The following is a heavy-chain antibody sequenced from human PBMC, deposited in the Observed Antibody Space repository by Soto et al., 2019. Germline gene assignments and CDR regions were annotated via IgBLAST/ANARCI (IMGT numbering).Heavy chain of an antibody. CDR3: ARGGQDFWSGPFDY. D-gene: IGHD3-3*01. CDR1: GGSISGSYYY. Sequence: SATLAFTGAVSGGSISGSYYYWAWLRQSPGKGPEWIGSVFYTGFTSYNPSLESRVSVSVDTSKQEVSLKLSSVTAADTALYYCARGGQDFWSGPFDYWGRGALVTVSS. J-gene: IGHJ4*02. V-gene: IGHV4-39*07. CDR2: VFYTGFT.